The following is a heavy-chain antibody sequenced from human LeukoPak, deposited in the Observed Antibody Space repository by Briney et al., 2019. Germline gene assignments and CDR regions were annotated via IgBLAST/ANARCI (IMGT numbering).Heavy chain of an antibody. D-gene: IGHD6-19*01. CDR3: ARAAVAGTRQTQLSDY. CDR2: ISYDGSNK. J-gene: IGHJ4*02. CDR1: GFTFSSYA. Sequence: GGSLRLSCAAPGFTFSSYAMHWVRQAPGKGLEWVAVISYDGSNKYYADSVKGRFTISRDNSKNTLYLQMNSLRAEDTAVYYCARAAVAGTRQTQLSDYWGQGTLVTVSS. V-gene: IGHV3-30*04.